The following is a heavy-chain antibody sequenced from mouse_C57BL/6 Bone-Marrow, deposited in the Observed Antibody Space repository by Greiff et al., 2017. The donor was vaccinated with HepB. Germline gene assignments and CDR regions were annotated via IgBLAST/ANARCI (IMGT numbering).Heavy chain of an antibody. V-gene: IGHV2-9*01. CDR1: GFSLTSYG. CDR3: AKDRYASDSAIDS. J-gene: IGHJ4*01. CDR2: IWGGGST. D-gene: IGHD1-1*01. Sequence: VKLQESGPGLVAPSQSLSITCTVSGFSLTSYGVDWVRQPPGKGLEWVGVIWGGGSTNYNPALMSRLSISKDNSKGQVFLKMNSLQTYYTAIYYCAKDRYASDSAIDSSGQGTSVTVSS.